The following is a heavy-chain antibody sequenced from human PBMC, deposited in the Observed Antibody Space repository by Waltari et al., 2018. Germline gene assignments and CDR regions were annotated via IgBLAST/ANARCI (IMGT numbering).Heavy chain of an antibody. J-gene: IGHJ6*03. CDR2: INHSGST. CDR3: ARGYYGSRSYSLYYYYYMDV. CDR1: GGSFSGYY. D-gene: IGHD3-10*01. V-gene: IGHV4-34*01. Sequence: QVQLQQWGAGLLTPSETLSLTCAVYGGSFSGYYWSWIRQPPGKGLEWIGEINHSGSTNYNPSLKSRVTISVDTSKNQFSLKLSSVTAADTAVYYCARGYYGSRSYSLYYYYYMDVWGKGTTVTVSS.